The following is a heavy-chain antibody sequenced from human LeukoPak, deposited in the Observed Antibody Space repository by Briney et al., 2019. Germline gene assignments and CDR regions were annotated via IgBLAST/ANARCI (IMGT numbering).Heavy chain of an antibody. CDR1: GFTFSGYG. Sequence: GGSLRLSCAASGFTFSGYGMHWVRQAPGKGLEWVAVISYDGSKKDYADSVKGRFTISRDNSKNTLYLQMNSLRAEDTAVYYCARDLRTMIVGYYYYGMDIWGQGTTVTVSS. V-gene: IGHV3-30*03. J-gene: IGHJ6*02. CDR2: ISYDGSKK. D-gene: IGHD3-22*01. CDR3: ARDLRTMIVGYYYYGMDI.